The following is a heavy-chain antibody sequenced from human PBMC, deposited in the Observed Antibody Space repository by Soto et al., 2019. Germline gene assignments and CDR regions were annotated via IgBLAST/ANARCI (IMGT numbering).Heavy chain of an antibody. CDR3: ARARGDCSSTSLPIHYQQYYMDV. J-gene: IGHJ6*03. V-gene: IGHV4-59*01. CDR1: GGSTSSYY. CDR2: IYYSGST. D-gene: IGHD2-2*01. Sequence: PSEALSLTCTVSGGSTSSYYWSGSRQPPGKGLEWIGYIYYSGSTNYNPSLKSRVTISVDTSKNPFSLKLSSVTAADTAVYYCARARGDCSSTSLPIHYQQYYMDVRGKRIMGTLFS.